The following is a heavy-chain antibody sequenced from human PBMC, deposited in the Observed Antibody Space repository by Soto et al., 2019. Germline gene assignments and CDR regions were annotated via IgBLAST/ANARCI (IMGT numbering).Heavy chain of an antibody. CDR1: GYSFTSYW. J-gene: IGHJ6*02. CDR3: ARHCGSPRGSNYYCMDV. Sequence: GSLKISCKGSGYSFTSYWIGWVRQMPGKGLEWMGIIYPGDSDTRYSPSFQGQVTISADKSISTAYLQWRSLKASDTALYYCARHCGSPRGSNYYCMDVWGHGTTVTVSS. D-gene: IGHD1-26*01. V-gene: IGHV5-51*01. CDR2: IYPGDSDT.